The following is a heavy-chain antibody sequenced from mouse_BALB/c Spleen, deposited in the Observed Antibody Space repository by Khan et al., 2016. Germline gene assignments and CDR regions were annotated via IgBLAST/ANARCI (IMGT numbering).Heavy chain of an antibody. CDR2: INTYTGEP. V-gene: IGHV9-3-1*01. CDR1: GYSFTNYG. J-gene: IGHJ2*01. Sequence: QIQLVQSGPEMKKPGETVKISCKASGYSFTNYGMNWVKQAPGKGLKWMGWINTYTGEPTYADDFKGRFAFSLETSASTAYLQINNLKNEDTATYCCARRRLRLPFDDWGQGTTLTVSS. CDR3: ARRRLRLPFDD. D-gene: IGHD2-2*01.